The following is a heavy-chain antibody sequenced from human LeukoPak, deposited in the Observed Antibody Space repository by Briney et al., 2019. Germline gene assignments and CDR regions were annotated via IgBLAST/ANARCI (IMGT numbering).Heavy chain of an antibody. D-gene: IGHD5-12*01. V-gene: IGHV3-7*01. CDR3: ATSSGWIIDN. CDR2: MAQDGSRE. Sequence: GGSLRLSCAASEINLSGHWMHWVRQAPGKGLEWLATMAQDGSRESYVDSVRGRFTISRDAAKHLLYLQMNNLRAEDTAMYYCATSSGWIIDNWGQGILATVSS. J-gene: IGHJ4*02. CDR1: EINLSGHW.